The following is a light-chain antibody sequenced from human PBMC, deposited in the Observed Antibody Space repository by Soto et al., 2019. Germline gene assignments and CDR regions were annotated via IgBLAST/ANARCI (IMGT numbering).Light chain of an antibody. V-gene: IGLV2-8*01. CDR2: EVS. Sequence: QSALTQPPSASGSPGQSVTISCTGTSRDVGGYNYVPWYQQHPGKAPKLMIYEVSKRPSGVPDRFSGSKSGNTASLTVSGLQAEDEADYYCSSYAGSNNWNFGTGTKLTVL. CDR3: SSYAGSNNWN. CDR1: SRDVGGYNY. J-gene: IGLJ1*01.